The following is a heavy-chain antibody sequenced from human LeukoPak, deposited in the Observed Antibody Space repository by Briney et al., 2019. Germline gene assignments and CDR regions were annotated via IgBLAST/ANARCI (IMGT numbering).Heavy chain of an antibody. Sequence: SETLSLTCVVHRGSSRCYYWNWSRQPPGKGLEWIGEINHSGSTNYNPSLKSRVTISVDTSKNQFSLKLSSVTAADTAVYYCARWWEFGGVSPIWGQGTMVTVSS. CDR2: INHSGST. V-gene: IGHV4-34*01. CDR1: RGSSRCYY. J-gene: IGHJ3*02. CDR3: ARWWEFGGVSPI. D-gene: IGHD3-16*01.